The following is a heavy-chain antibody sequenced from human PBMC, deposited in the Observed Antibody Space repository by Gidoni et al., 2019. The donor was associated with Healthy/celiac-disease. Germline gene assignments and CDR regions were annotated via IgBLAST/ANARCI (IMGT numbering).Heavy chain of an antibody. CDR3: ARSGGTITMVRGVISGFDY. CDR1: GGSISSYY. J-gene: IGHJ4*02. Sequence: QVQLQESGPGLVKPSETLSLTCTVSGGSISSYYWSWIRQPAGKGLEWIGRIYTSGSTNYNPSLKSRVTMSVDTSKNQFSLKLSSVTAADTAVYYCARSGGTITMVRGVISGFDYWGQGTLVTVSS. V-gene: IGHV4-4*07. CDR2: IYTSGST. D-gene: IGHD3-10*01.